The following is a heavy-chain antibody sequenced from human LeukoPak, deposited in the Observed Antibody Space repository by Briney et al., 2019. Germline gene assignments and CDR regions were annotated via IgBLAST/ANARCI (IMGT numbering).Heavy chain of an antibody. Sequence: GASVKVSCKASGYTFTSYGISWVRQAPGQGLEWMGWISAYNGNTNYAQKLQGRVTMTTDTSTSTAYMELRSLRSDDTAVYYCARSRSIAAADPFGYFDYWGQGTLVTVSS. CDR3: ARSRSIAAADPFGYFDY. CDR1: GYTFTSYG. J-gene: IGHJ4*02. D-gene: IGHD6-13*01. CDR2: ISAYNGNT. V-gene: IGHV1-18*01.